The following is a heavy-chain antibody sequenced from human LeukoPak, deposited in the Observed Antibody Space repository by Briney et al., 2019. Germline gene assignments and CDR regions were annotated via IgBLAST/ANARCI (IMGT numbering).Heavy chain of an antibody. V-gene: IGHV4-34*01. CDR2: INHSGST. CDR1: GGSFSGYY. D-gene: IGHD2-2*01. Sequence: SETLSLTCAVYGGSFSGYYWSWIRQPPGKGLEWIGEINHSGSTNYNPSLKSRVTISVDTSKNQFSLKLSSVTAADTAVYYCARGSGVPAAILFDYWGQGTLVTVSS. CDR3: ARGSGVPAAILFDY. J-gene: IGHJ4*02.